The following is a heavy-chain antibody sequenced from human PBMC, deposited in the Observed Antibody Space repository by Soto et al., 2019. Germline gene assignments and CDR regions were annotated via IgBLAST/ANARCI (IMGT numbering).Heavy chain of an antibody. D-gene: IGHD4-17*01. CDR2: ISYDGNNK. J-gene: IGHJ4*02. V-gene: IGHV3-30*03. CDR1: EFTFSNYA. CDR3: ARGPSYSDSYFDH. Sequence: GGSLRLSCAASEFTFSNYAMHWVRQAPGKGLQWLAVISYDGNNKYYADSVEGRFTISRDNSKNTVYLQMNSLRLEDTAVYYCARGPSYSDSYFDHWGQGTLVSVSS.